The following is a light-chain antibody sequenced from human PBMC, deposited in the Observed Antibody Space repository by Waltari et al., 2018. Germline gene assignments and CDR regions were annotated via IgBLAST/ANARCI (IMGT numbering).Light chain of an antibody. CDR1: QGISSY. J-gene: IGKJ5*01. CDR2: TAS. CDR3: QQRNSYPIT. V-gene: IGKV1-9*01. Sequence: DIQLTQSPSFLSASVGDRVTITCRSSQGISSYLAWYQQKAGKAPKLLIHTASTLQGGVPSRFSGSGSGTDFTLTISSLQPEDFATYYCQQRNSYPITFGQGTRLEIK.